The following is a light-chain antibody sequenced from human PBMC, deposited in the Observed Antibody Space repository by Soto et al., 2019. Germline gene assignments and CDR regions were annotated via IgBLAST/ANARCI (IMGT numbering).Light chain of an antibody. V-gene: IGKV3-15*01. CDR2: GAS. J-gene: IGKJ5*01. CDR3: QQYNDWPPFT. CDR1: QSVSNY. Sequence: EIVLTQSPATLSLSPGERATLSCRASQSVSNYLSWYQQKPGQAPRLLIYGASTRVTGIPARFSGSGSGTEFTFTISSLQSEDFAVYYCQQYNDWPPFTFGQGTRLEIK.